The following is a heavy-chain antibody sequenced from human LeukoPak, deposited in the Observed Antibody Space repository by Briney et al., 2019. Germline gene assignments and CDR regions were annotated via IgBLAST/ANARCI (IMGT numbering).Heavy chain of an antibody. Sequence: PGGSLRLSCAASGFTFSTFAMTWVRQVPGRGLEWVSAVSDSGTDTFYADSVRGRFTISRDNSKNALYLQMKGLGAEDTAIYYCAKDLMPHSSGSLFDYWGPGTLVTVSS. CDR1: GFTFSTFA. D-gene: IGHD3-22*01. V-gene: IGHV3-23*01. CDR3: AKDLMPHSSGSLFDY. J-gene: IGHJ4*02. CDR2: VSDSGTDT.